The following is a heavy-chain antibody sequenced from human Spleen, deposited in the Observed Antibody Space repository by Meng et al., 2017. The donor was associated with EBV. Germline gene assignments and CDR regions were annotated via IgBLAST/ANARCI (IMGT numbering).Heavy chain of an antibody. Sequence: QLPLRGSGPGLGKPSGTLSLTCAVSGDSISSNNWWSWVRQPPGKGLEWIGEIYHGGIAYYNPSLKSRVTISVDKSKNQFSLNLTSVTAADTAVYYCARFTSMVRGAFDPWGQGTLVTVSS. J-gene: IGHJ5*02. CDR1: GDSISSNNW. CDR3: ARFTSMVRGAFDP. V-gene: IGHV4-4*02. D-gene: IGHD3-10*01. CDR2: IYHGGIA.